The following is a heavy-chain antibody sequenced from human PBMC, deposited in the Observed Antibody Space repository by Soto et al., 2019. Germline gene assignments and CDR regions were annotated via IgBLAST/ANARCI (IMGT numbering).Heavy chain of an antibody. V-gene: IGHV3-30*18. D-gene: IGHD2-2*01. Sequence: QVQLVESGGGVVQAGRSLRLSYAASGFTFSNYGMHWVRQTPGKGLEWVALILYDGSNKYYADSVKGRFTISRDNSKNTLYLQVSSLRAEDTAVYYCAKSRDAYNFYFYYGMDVWGQGTTVTVSS. CDR3: AKSRDAYNFYFYYGMDV. J-gene: IGHJ6*02. CDR1: GFTFSNYG. CDR2: ILYDGSNK.